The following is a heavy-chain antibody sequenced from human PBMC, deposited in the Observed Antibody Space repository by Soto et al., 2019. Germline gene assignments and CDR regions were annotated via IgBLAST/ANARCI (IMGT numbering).Heavy chain of an antibody. J-gene: IGHJ4*02. Sequence: LQLQESGPGLVKPSETLSLTCTVSGGSFDITSSYWAWVRQPPGKGLEWIAYIYYSGSTYYNPSLECRIPIAVDTSTNQLSLRLSSVTAADTAVYYCATIPIVGTKPYYFNSWGQGTLVTVSS. D-gene: IGHD1-1*01. CDR1: GGSFDITSSY. CDR2: IYYSGST. CDR3: ATIPIVGTKPYYFNS. V-gene: IGHV4-39*01.